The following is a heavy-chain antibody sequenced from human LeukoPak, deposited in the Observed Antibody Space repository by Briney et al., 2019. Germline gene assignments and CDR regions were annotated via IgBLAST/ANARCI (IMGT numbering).Heavy chain of an antibody. CDR2: IYYSGST. CDR3: ARGRSGRHKTFDY. V-gene: IGHV4-59*01. J-gene: IGHJ4*02. D-gene: IGHD6-19*01. Sequence: SETLSLTCTVSGGSISSYYWSWIRQPPGKGLEWIGYIYYSGSTNYNPSLKSRVTISVDTSKNQFSLKLSSVTAADTAVYYCARGRSGRHKTFDYWGRGPLVTVPS. CDR1: GGSISSYY.